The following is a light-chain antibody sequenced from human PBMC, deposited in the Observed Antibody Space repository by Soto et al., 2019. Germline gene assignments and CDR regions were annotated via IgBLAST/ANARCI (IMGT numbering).Light chain of an antibody. J-gene: IGLJ1*01. CDR3: AAWDDRLNGLV. CDR1: SSNIGSNT. V-gene: IGLV1-44*01. Sequence: QSVLTQPPSASGTPGQKVTISCSGSSSNIGSNTANWYQQLPGTAPKLLIYSNNQRPSGVPDRFSGSKSGTSASLAISGLQSEDEADYDCAAWDDRLNGLVFGTGTKLTVL. CDR2: SNN.